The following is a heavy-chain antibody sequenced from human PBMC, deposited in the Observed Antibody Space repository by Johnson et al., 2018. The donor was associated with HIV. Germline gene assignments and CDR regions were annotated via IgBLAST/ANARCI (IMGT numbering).Heavy chain of an antibody. CDR1: GFTFSSYD. D-gene: IGHD1-26*01. Sequence: VQVVESGGGLVQPGGSLRLSCVASGFTFSSYDMHWVRQATGKGLEWVSGIGTAGDTYYPGSVKGRFTISRENAKNSLYLQMNSLRVGDTAVYYCVRGGATSYDAFDIWCQGTMVTVSS. CDR3: VRGGATSYDAFDI. J-gene: IGHJ3*02. CDR2: IGTAGDT. V-gene: IGHV3-13*01.